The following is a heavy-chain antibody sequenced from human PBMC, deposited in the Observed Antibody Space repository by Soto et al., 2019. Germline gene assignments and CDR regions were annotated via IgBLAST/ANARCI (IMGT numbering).Heavy chain of an antibody. Sequence: LSLTCTVSGGSISSSSYYWGWIRQPPGKGLEWIGSIYYSGSTYYNPSLKSRVTISVDTSKNQFSLKLSSVTAADTAVYYCARHVPGGRFLTAGDYYYMDVWGKGTTVTVSS. CDR2: IYYSGST. CDR1: GGSISSSSYY. CDR3: ARHVPGGRFLTAGDYYYMDV. V-gene: IGHV4-39*01. J-gene: IGHJ6*03. D-gene: IGHD3-3*01.